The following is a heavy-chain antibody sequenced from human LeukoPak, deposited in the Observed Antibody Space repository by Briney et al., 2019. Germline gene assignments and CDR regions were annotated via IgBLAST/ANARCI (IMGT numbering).Heavy chain of an antibody. CDR1: GYSISSGYY. CDR2: IYHSGST. D-gene: IGHD3-10*01. Sequence: LSLTCTVSGYSISSGYYWGWIRQPPGKGLEWIGSIYHSGSTYYNPSLKSRVTISVDTSKNQFSLKLSSVTAADTAVYYCARVVGYGSGSEHDAFDIWGQGTMVTVSS. V-gene: IGHV4-38-2*02. CDR3: ARVVGYGSGSEHDAFDI. J-gene: IGHJ3*02.